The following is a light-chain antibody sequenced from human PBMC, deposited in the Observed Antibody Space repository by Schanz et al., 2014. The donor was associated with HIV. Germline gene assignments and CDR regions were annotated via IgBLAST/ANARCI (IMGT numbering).Light chain of an antibody. CDR3: QQRINWPRT. V-gene: IGKV3-11*01. CDR2: DVS. J-gene: IGKJ1*01. Sequence: EIVMAQFPATLSVSPGERATLSCRASQSVSSYLAWYQQKPGLAPRLLIYDVSNRATDIPARFSGSGSGTDFTLTISSLEPEDFAVYYCQQRINWPRTFGQGTKVEIK. CDR1: QSVSSY.